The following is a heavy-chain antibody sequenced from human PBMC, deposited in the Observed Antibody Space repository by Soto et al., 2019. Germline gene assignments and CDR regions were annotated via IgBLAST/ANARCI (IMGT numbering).Heavy chain of an antibody. V-gene: IGHV3-7*01. D-gene: IGHD2-15*01. J-gene: IGHJ3*02. CDR1: GFTFSSYW. CDR2: IKHDGSEK. CDR3: ARGSDGEVAAFAFDI. Sequence: GGSLRLYCAASGFTFSSYWMSWVRQDPGKGLEWVAIIKHDGSEKYYVDSVKGRFTISRDNAKNSLYLQMNSLSAEDTAVCYCARGSDGEVAAFAFDIWGQGTMVTV.